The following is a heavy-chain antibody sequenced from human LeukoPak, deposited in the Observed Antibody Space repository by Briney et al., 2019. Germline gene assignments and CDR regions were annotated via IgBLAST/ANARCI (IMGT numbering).Heavy chain of an antibody. V-gene: IGHV3-33*01. CDR3: ARAGNPSWPVFDN. J-gene: IGHJ4*02. Sequence: GGSPRLSCAASGFTFSSYGMHWVRQAPGKGLEWVAVIWYDGSIKYYADSVKGRFTISRDNSKNTLYLQMNSLRAEDTAVFYCARAGNPSWPVFDNWGQGTLVTVSS. D-gene: IGHD2-2*01. CDR2: IWYDGSIK. CDR1: GFTFSSYG.